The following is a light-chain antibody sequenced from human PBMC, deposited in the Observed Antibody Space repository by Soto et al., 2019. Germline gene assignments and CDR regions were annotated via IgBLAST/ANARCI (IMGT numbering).Light chain of an antibody. CDR1: SSDVGAYNY. Sequence: QSALTQPASVSGSPGQSITISCTGTSSDVGAYNYVSWYQQHPGKAPKLMFYEVSNRPSGVSDRFSGSRSGNTASLTISGLQAEDESDYYCISYTSSSTWVFGGGTKLTVL. CDR2: EVS. J-gene: IGLJ3*02. V-gene: IGLV2-14*01. CDR3: ISYTSSSTWV.